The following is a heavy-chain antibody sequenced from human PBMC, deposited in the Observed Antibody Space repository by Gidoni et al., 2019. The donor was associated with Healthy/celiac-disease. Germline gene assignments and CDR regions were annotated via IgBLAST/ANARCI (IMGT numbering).Heavy chain of an antibody. CDR3: TRPWSGSRGY. CDR2: IRSKANMYAP. Sequence: EVQLVESGGGLVQPGGSMKLSCAASGCTFSGSAMHWVRQASGNGLEWFGRIRSKANMYAPAYAASVKGRFTISRYDSKTPAYLQMNRLKTEDTAVYYCTRPWSGSRGYWGQGTLVTVSS. D-gene: IGHD1-26*01. V-gene: IGHV3-73*01. J-gene: IGHJ4*02. CDR1: GCTFSGSA.